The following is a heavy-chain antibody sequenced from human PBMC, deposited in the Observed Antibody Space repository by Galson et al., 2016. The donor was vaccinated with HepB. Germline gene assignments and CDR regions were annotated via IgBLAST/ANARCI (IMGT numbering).Heavy chain of an antibody. CDR1: GFTFSSYS. D-gene: IGHD3-22*01. J-gene: IGHJ4*02. CDR2: ITYSGDNT. Sequence: SLRLSCAASGFTFSSYSMSWVRQAPGKGLEWVSTITYSGDNTYYADSVKGRFTISRDSSKNSLYLQMNSLRADDTAIYYCAKNSRGFPPDYWGQGALVTDSP. CDR3: AKNSRGFPPDY. V-gene: IGHV3-23*01.